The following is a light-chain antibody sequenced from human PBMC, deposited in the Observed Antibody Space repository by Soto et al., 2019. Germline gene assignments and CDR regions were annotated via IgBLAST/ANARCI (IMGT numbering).Light chain of an antibody. V-gene: IGKV4-1*01. Sequence: DIVMTQAPDSLAVSLGERATINCKSSQSLLSTSNNKNYLAWYQQKSGQPPKLLIYWASTRDSGVPDRSSGGGPGTESTLTIDTMRADDVAVYYCQQYFESPPLTFGGGTKVEI. CDR3: QQYFESPPLT. CDR2: WAS. J-gene: IGKJ4*01. CDR1: QSLLSTSNNKNY.